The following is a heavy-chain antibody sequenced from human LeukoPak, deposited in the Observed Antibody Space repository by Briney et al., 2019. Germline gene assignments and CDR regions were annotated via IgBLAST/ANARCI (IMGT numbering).Heavy chain of an antibody. Sequence: GGSLRLSCSASGFTFSNFGINWVRQAPGKELEWVSCMDRHTNIYYADSVRRRFTISRDTAKTSVYLQMNSLTVEDTAVYYCVGDPTTNRFQYFQFWGQGALVTVSS. J-gene: IGHJ4*02. CDR3: VGDPTTNRFQYFQF. CDR2: MDRHTNI. V-gene: IGHV3-21*01. CDR1: GFTFSNFG. D-gene: IGHD1-14*01.